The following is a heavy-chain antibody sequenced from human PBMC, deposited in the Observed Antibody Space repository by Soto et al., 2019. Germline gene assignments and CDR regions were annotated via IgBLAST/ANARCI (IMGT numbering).Heavy chain of an antibody. D-gene: IGHD6-6*01. CDR3: ARDREYSSSGYYYYGMDV. V-gene: IGHV4-59*01. CDR2: IYYSGST. CDR1: GVSISSYY. Sequence: SETLSLTCTVSGVSISSYYWSWIRQPTGKGLEWIGYIYYSGSTNYNPSLKSRVTISVDTSKNQFSLKLSSVTAADTAVYYCARDREYSSSGYYYYGMDVWGQGTTVTVSS. J-gene: IGHJ6*02.